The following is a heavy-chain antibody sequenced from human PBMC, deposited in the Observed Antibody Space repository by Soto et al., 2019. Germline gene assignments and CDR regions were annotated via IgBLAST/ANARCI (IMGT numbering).Heavy chain of an antibody. Sequence: QVQLVESGGGVVQPGRSLRLSCAASGFTFSSYGMHWVRQAPGKGLEWVAVIWYDGSNKYYADSVKGRFTISRDNSKNTLYLQMNSLIAEDTAVYYCARDLGSYSGGGYSYGMDVWGQGTTVTVSS. CDR2: IWYDGSNK. CDR3: ARDLGSYSGGGYSYGMDV. J-gene: IGHJ6*02. D-gene: IGHD1-26*01. V-gene: IGHV3-33*01. CDR1: GFTFSSYG.